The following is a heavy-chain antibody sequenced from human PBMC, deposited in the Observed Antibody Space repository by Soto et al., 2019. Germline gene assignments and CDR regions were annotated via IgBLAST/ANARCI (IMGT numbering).Heavy chain of an antibody. Sequence: PSETLSLTCTVSGGSISSGDYYWSWIRQPPGKGLEWIGHIYYSGSTYYNPSLKSRVTISVDTSKNQFSLKLSSVTAADTAVYYCARVWGQDSGYDSLNFDYWGQGTLVTVSS. J-gene: IGHJ4*02. CDR1: GGSISSGDYY. V-gene: IGHV4-30-4*01. CDR3: ARVWGQDSGYDSLNFDY. D-gene: IGHD5-12*01. CDR2: IYYSGST.